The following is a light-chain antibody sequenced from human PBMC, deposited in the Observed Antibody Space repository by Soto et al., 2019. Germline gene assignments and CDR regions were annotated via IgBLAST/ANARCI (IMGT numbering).Light chain of an antibody. V-gene: IGLV7-46*01. CDR1: TGAVTSGHF. CDR3: LLYFGDARPWV. Sequence: QAVVTQEPSLTVSPGGTVTLTCGSSTGAVTSGHFPYWFQQKKPGQAPTTLIYDTTNKQSRTPARFSGSLLGGKAALTLSGAQPEDEAVYYCLLYFGDARPWVFGGGTKLTVL. CDR2: DTT. J-gene: IGLJ3*02.